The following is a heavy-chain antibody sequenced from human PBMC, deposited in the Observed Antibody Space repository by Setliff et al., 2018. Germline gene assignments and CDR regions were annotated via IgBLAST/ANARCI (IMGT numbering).Heavy chain of an antibody. CDR2: ISSYNGNT. Sequence: ASVKVSCKASGYTFTSYGSNWVRQAPGQRLEWMGWISSYNGNTNSAQNLQGRVTMTTDTSTSTAYMELRSLTSDDTAVYYCARVGDTGWYFDNWGQGTLVTVSS. J-gene: IGHJ4*02. CDR3: ARVGDTGWYFDN. D-gene: IGHD6-19*01. V-gene: IGHV1-18*01. CDR1: GYTFTSYG.